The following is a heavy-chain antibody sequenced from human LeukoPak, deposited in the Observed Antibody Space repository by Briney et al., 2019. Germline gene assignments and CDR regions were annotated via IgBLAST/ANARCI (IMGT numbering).Heavy chain of an antibody. CDR1: GFTFSSYA. J-gene: IGHJ4*02. V-gene: IGHV3-30*03. D-gene: IGHD3-16*02. Sequence: PGRSLRLSCAASGFTFSSYAMHWVRQAPGKGLEWVADISFDGSNKFYAEFVKGRFTISRDNSKYTLYLQMNSLRAEDTAVYYCARGTKTVTPPDYWGQGTLVTVSS. CDR3: ARGTKTVTPPDY. CDR2: ISFDGSNK.